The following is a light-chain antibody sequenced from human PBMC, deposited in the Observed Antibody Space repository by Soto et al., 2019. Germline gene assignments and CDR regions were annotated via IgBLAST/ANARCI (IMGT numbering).Light chain of an antibody. CDR3: QSYDSSLSGVV. CDR2: DDR. CDR1: NIGSKR. V-gene: IGLV3-21*02. Sequence: SYELTQPPSVSVAPGQTASLTCGGDNIGSKRVHWYQQKPGQAPVLVVYDDRDRPSGIPERFSGSKSANTATLAITGLQAEDEADYYCQSYDSSLSGVVFGGGTKVTVL. J-gene: IGLJ2*01.